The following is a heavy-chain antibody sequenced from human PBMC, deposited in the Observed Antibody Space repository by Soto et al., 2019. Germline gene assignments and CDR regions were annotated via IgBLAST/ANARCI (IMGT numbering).Heavy chain of an antibody. J-gene: IGHJ4*01. Sequence: GGSLRLSCVTSAFSFSSHAVHWVRQAPGKGLEWVAIISYDGAHTFYADSVKGRFTVPRDNSKSTLYLEMTSLTAEDTSLYYCSRGSSGRDYLDDWGQGTLVPVSS. V-gene: IGHV3-33*01. D-gene: IGHD6-25*01. CDR2: ISYDGAHT. CDR3: SRGSSGRDYLDD. CDR1: AFSFSSHA.